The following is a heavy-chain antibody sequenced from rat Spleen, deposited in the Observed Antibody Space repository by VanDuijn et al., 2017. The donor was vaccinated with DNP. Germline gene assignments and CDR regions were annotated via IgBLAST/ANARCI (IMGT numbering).Heavy chain of an antibody. V-gene: IGHV5-31*01. J-gene: IGHJ4*01. CDR3: TRARTMGYYYVMDA. CDR1: GFTFNNYW. Sequence: EVQLVESGGGLVQPGRSLKLSCVASGFTFNNYWMTWIRQAPGKGLEWVASITNTGGSTYYPDSVKGRFTISRDNAKSTLYLQMNSLRSEDTATYYCTRARTMGYYYVMDAWGQGASVTVSS. CDR2: ITNTGGST. D-gene: IGHD1-7*01.